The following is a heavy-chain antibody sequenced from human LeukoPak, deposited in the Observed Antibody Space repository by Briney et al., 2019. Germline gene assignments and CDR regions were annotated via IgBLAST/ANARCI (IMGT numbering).Heavy chain of an antibody. Sequence: GGSLRLSCAASGFTFSSFGMHWVRQAPGKGLEWVAFIRYDGSNKYYADSVKGRFTISRDNSKNTLYLQMNSLRAEDTAVYYCAKDTRYGPRGNYYMDVWGKGTTVTISS. D-gene: IGHD1-1*01. CDR2: IRYDGSNK. CDR1: GFTFSSFG. J-gene: IGHJ6*03. V-gene: IGHV3-30*02. CDR3: AKDTRYGPRGNYYMDV.